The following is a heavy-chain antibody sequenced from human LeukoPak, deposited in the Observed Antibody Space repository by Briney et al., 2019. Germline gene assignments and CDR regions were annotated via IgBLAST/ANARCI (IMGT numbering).Heavy chain of an antibody. CDR3: AREDPQTTVPEGMDV. J-gene: IGHJ6*02. V-gene: IGHV1-8*01. CDR1: GYTFTSYD. D-gene: IGHD4-17*01. CDR2: MNPNSGNT. Sequence: GASVKVSCKASGYTFTSYDINWVRQATGQGLEWMGGMNPNSGNTGYAQKFQGRVTMTRNTSISTAYMELSSLRSEDTAVYYCAREDPQTTVPEGMDVWGQGTTVTVSS.